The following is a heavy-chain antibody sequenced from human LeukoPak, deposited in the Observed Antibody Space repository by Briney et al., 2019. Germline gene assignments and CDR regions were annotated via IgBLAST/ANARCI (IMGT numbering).Heavy chain of an antibody. CDR1: GFTFSSYS. Sequence: GGSLRLSCAASGFTFSSYSMNWVRQAPGKGLEWVSSISSSSSYIYYADSVKGRFTISRDNAKNSLYLQMNSLRAEDTAVYYCARDTGYYYDSSGYAPFDYWGQGTLVTVSS. CDR3: ARDTGYYYDSSGYAPFDY. D-gene: IGHD3-22*01. CDR2: ISSSSSYI. V-gene: IGHV3-21*01. J-gene: IGHJ4*02.